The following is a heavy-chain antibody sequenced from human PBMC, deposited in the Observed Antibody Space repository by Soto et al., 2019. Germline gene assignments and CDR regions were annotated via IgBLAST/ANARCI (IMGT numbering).Heavy chain of an antibody. J-gene: IGHJ5*02. CDR2: IFYAGNT. D-gene: IGHD6-13*01. CDR3: ARQAAAPGIDLWFDP. V-gene: IGHV4-39*01. Sequence: QLQLQESGPGLVKPSETLSLTCNVSGGSISSSRSYWAWFRQPPGKELEWIATIFYAGNTYYNPSLKSRVTVSVDTSKNHFSLKLDSVTAADTAVYYCARQAAAPGIDLWFDPWGQGTLVTVSS. CDR1: GGSISSSRSY.